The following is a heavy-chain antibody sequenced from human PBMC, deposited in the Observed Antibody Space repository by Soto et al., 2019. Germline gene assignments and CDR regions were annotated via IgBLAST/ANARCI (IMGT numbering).Heavy chain of an antibody. V-gene: IGHV3-23*01. Sequence: PGGSLRLSCAASGPSFSSYPMKWVRQAPGKGLEWVSAITGSGDNTLYAASVRGRLTISRDNSKNKVYLDMSSLRAEDTAIYYCAGPVGGYQVLFGTWYGTRCDNWGQGTLVTVSS. J-gene: IGHJ4*02. CDR3: AGPVGGYQVLFGTWYGTRCDN. CDR2: ITGSGDNT. CDR1: GPSFSSYP. D-gene: IGHD6-13*01.